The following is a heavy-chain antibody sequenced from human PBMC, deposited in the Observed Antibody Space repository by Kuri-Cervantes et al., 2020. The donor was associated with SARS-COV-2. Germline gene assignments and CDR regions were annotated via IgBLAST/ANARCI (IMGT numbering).Heavy chain of an antibody. Sequence: SQTLSLTCAVYGGSFSGYYWSWIRQPPGKGLEWIGEINHSGSTNYNPSLKSRVTISVDTSKNQFSLKLSSVTAADTAVYYRARVDGDYVDWYFDLWGRGTLVTVSS. CDR3: ARVDGDYVDWYFDL. CDR2: INHSGST. CDR1: GGSFSGYY. V-gene: IGHV4-34*01. D-gene: IGHD4-17*01. J-gene: IGHJ2*01.